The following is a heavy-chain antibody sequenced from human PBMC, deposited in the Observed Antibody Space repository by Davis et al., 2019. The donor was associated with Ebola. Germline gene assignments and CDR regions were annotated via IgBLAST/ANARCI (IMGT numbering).Heavy chain of an antibody. J-gene: IGHJ4*02. CDR1: GFTFSSYA. V-gene: IGHV3-30*14. Sequence: GESLKISCAASGFTFSSYAMHWVRQAPGKGLEWVAVISYDGSNKYYADSVKGRFTISRDNSKNTLYLQMNSLRAEDTAVYYCARGLYYYDSSGYGCWGQGTLVTVSS. CDR2: ISYDGSNK. D-gene: IGHD3-22*01. CDR3: ARGLYYYDSSGYGC.